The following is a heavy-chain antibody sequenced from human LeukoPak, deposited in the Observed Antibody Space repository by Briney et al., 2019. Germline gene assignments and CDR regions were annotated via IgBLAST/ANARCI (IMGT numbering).Heavy chain of an antibody. CDR2: KDGGGDAT. D-gene: IGHD2-21*01. CDR1: CFTLNNHV. J-gene: IGHJ4*02. Sequence: PGGSLRHSRAPSCFTLNNHVMGEAPPPPGKAVECLSAKDGGGDATKYADSVKGRFTISRDNSKNTVSLQMNSLRVEDTAIYYCAKSDCGSEGCKLLNYWGQGTLVTVSS. V-gene: IGHV3-23*01. CDR3: AKSDCGSEGCKLLNY.